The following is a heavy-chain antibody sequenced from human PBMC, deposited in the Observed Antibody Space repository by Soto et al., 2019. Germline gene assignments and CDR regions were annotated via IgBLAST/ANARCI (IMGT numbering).Heavy chain of an antibody. CDR1: GGSFSGYY. CDR2: INHSGST. Sequence: SETLSLTCAVYGGSFSGYYWSWIRQPPGKGLEWIGEINHSGSTNYNPSLKSRVTISVDTSKNQFSLKLSSVTAADTAVYYCARRRPKQQLVYFAFDIWGQGTMVTVSS. V-gene: IGHV4-34*01. D-gene: IGHD6-13*01. CDR3: ARRRPKQQLVYFAFDI. J-gene: IGHJ3*02.